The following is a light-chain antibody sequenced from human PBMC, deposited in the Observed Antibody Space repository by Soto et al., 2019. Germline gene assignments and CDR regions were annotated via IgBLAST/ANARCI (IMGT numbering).Light chain of an antibody. Sequence: NFMLTQPHSVSESPGKTVTISCTRSSGSIANNHVQWYQQRPGSAPTTVIYKDNQRPSGVPDRFSGSIDSSSNSASLTISGLKTEDEADYYCQSYDGNNVLFGGRTQLTVL. V-gene: IGLV6-57*04. CDR3: QSYDGNNVL. J-gene: IGLJ2*01. CDR1: SGSIANNH. CDR2: KDN.